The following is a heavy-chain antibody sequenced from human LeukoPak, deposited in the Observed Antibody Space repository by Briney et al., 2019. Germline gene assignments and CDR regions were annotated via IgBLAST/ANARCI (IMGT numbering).Heavy chain of an antibody. Sequence: SVTVSYPASGGTFSSYAISWVGQAPGQGLEWMGGIIPIFGTANYAQKFQGRVTITTDESTSTAYMDLSSLRSEDTAVYYCARDPPQGCSGGSCPIDVWGKGTTVTVSS. CDR1: GGTFSSYA. CDR2: IIPIFGTA. CDR3: ARDPPQGCSGGSCPIDV. V-gene: IGHV1-69*05. J-gene: IGHJ6*03. D-gene: IGHD2-15*01.